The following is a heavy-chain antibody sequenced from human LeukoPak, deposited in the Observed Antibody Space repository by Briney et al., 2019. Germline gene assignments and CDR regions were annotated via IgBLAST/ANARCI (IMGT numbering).Heavy chain of an antibody. J-gene: IGHJ1*01. CDR1: GDSVSSNSAA. Sequence: SQTLSLTCAISGDSVSSNSAAWNWIRQSPSRGLEWLGRTYYRSKWYNDYAVSVKSRITINPDTSKNQFSLQLNSVTPEDTAVYYCARGGYSSSWGLDAEYFQHWGQGTLVTVSS. CDR3: ARGGYSSSWGLDAEYFQH. CDR2: TYYRSKWYN. V-gene: IGHV6-1*01. D-gene: IGHD6-13*01.